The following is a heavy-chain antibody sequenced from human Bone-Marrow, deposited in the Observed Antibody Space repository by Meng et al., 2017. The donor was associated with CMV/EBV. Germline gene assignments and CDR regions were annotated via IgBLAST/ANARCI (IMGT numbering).Heavy chain of an antibody. J-gene: IGHJ4*02. D-gene: IGHD5-24*01. CDR3: AKDLAMATMGY. Sequence: GESLKISCAASGFTFSSFAMHWVRQAPGKGLEYVSAISSNGGSTYYADSVKGRFTISRDNSKNTLYLQMGSLRAEDTAVYYCAKDLAMATMGYRGQGTLVTVSS. V-gene: IGHV3-64*02. CDR2: ISSNGGST. CDR1: GFTFSSFA.